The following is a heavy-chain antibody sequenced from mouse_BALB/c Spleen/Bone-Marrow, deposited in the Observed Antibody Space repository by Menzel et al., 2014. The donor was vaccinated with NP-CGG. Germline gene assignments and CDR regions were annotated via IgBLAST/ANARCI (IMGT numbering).Heavy chain of an antibody. J-gene: IGHJ3*01. CDR1: GFTFTDYY. V-gene: IGHV7-3*02. CDR2: IRNKANGYTT. CDR3: ARDGSWFAY. Sequence: EVKLVESGGGLVQPGGSLRLSCATSGFTFTDYYMSWVRQPPGKALEWSGFIRNKANGYTTEYSASVKGRFTISRDNSQNILYLQMNTLRAEDSATYYCARDGSWFAYWGQGTLVTVSA.